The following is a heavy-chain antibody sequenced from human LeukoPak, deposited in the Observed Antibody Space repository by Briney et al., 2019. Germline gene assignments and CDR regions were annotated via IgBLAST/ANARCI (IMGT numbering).Heavy chain of an antibody. J-gene: IGHJ4*02. Sequence: SETLSLTCTVSGGSISGSSYYWGWIRQPPGKGLEWIGSIYYSGSTYYNPSLKSRVTISVDTSKNQFSLKLSSVTAADTAVYYCARLEFTTVNGQYYFDYWGQGTLVTVSS. V-gene: IGHV4-39*01. CDR2: IYYSGST. D-gene: IGHD4-17*01. CDR3: ARLEFTTVNGQYYFDY. CDR1: GGSISGSSYY.